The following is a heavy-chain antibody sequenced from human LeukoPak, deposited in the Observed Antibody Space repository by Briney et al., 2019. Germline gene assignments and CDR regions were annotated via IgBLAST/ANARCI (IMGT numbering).Heavy chain of an antibody. D-gene: IGHD2-2*01. CDR3: ARAGASSYDY. CDR1: RFTFSSYW. V-gene: IGHV3-7*04. Sequence: GGSLRLSCAASRFTFSSYWMSWVRQAPGKGLEGLANIKQDGSEKYYVDSVKGRFTISRDNAKNSLYLHMNSLRSEDTAVYCCARAGASSYDYWGQGTLVTVSS. CDR2: IKQDGSEK. J-gene: IGHJ4*02.